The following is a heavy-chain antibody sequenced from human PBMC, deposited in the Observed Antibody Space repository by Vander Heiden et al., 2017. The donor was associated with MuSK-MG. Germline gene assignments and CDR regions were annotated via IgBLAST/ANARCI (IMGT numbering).Heavy chain of an antibody. CDR3: ARHSHSGSFSD. CDR1: GGSISSSSGYY. Sequence: QLQLQESGPGLVKPSETLSLTSTVSGGSISSSSGYYLAWTRPPPGKGLEWIGSIDYSGTTYYKSSLKSRVTISVDTSKNQFSLKLSSVTAADTVVYDCARHSHSGSFSDWGQGTLVTVS. V-gene: IGHV4-39*01. J-gene: IGHJ4*02. D-gene: IGHD3-10*01. CDR2: IDYSGTT.